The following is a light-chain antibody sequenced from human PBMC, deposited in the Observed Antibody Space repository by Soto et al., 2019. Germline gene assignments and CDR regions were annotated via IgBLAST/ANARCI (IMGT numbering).Light chain of an antibody. CDR2: EVS. V-gene: IGLV2-14*01. J-gene: IGLJ1*01. Sequence: QSALTQPASVSGSPGQSITISCTGTSSDVGGYNYVSWYQQHPGKAPKLMIYEVSNRPSGVSNRFSGSKSGNTASLTISGLQAEDEADCHCSSYTSGSSHYVFGTGTKLTVL. CDR3: SSYTSGSSHYV. CDR1: SSDVGGYNY.